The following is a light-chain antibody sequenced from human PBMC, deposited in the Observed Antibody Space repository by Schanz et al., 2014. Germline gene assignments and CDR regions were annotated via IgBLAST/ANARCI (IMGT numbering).Light chain of an antibody. Sequence: QSVLTQPPSASGTPGQRVTISCSGGSSNIGSNTVNWYQQLPGTAPKLLIYSDNQRPSGVPDRFSGSKSGTSVSLAISGLQSEDEADVYCAAWDDSLNVLLFGGGTKLTVL. CDR3: AAWDDSLNVLL. J-gene: IGLJ3*02. CDR1: SSNIGSNT. V-gene: IGLV1-44*01. CDR2: SDN.